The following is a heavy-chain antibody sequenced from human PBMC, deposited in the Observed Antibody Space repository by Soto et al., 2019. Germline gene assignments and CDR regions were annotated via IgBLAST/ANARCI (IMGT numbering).Heavy chain of an antibody. V-gene: IGHV1-18*01. J-gene: IGHJ3*02. CDR1: GYPFGSYG. CDR3: ARNHFLMVTSNDAFDT. CDR2: ISGYNGNT. Sequence: ASVKVSCKASGYPFGSYGITWVRQAPGQGLEWMGWISGYNGNTKYAQKVQGRVTMTTDTSTNTAYMELGSLVSDDTAVYYCARNHFLMVTSNDAFDTWGQGTMVTVSS. D-gene: IGHD2-21*02.